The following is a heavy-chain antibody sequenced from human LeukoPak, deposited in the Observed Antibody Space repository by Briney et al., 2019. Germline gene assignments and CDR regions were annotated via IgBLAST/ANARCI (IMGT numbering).Heavy chain of an antibody. CDR1: GFTFSSYA. CDR3: ARDSGYYDSSGYSPFDY. Sequence: PGGSLRLSCAASGFTFSSYAMHWVRQAPGKGLEWVAVISYDGSNKYYADSVKGRFTISRDNSKNTLYLQMNSLRAEDTAVYYCARDSGYYDSSGYSPFDYWGQGTLVTVSS. V-gene: IGHV3-30-3*01. J-gene: IGHJ4*02. D-gene: IGHD3-22*01. CDR2: ISYDGSNK.